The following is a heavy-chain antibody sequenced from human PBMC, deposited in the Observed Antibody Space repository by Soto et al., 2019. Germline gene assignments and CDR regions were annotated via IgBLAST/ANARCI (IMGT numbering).Heavy chain of an antibody. J-gene: IGHJ4*01. CDR2: INPYNDKP. D-gene: IGHD2-21*01. CDR1: GYTFTSFP. Sequence: QVQLVQSGAEVKKPGASVKVSCKASGYTFTSFPVTWVRQAPRQGLEWMGWINPYNDKPKYAHKYKDRVTMTTDTSTTTAYMELMSVASADTAVYDCASSVLIFGWPRKVDLWRHGTLVTVSS. V-gene: IGHV1-18*01. CDR3: ASSVLIFGWPRKVDL.